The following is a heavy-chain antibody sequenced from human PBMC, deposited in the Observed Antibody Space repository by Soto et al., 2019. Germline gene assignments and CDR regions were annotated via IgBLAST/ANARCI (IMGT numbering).Heavy chain of an antibody. CDR1: GGSIGNSY. CDR2: IYYSGSS. Sequence: QVQLQESGPGLVKPSETLSLTCTVSGGSIGNSYWSWIRQSPGKGLEWIGYIYYSGSSNYNPSLTSRVSITVDTSKNQFSLKPSSVTAADTAVYYCARHSSSWPIFDYWGQGTLVIVSS. CDR3: ARHSSSWPIFDY. D-gene: IGHD6-13*01. J-gene: IGHJ4*02. V-gene: IGHV4-59*08.